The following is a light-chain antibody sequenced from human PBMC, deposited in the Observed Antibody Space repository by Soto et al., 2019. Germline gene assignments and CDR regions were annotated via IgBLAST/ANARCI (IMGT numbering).Light chain of an antibody. V-gene: IGKV1-27*01. CDR3: QKYNSAPLT. CDR2: AAS. J-gene: IGKJ4*01. CDR1: QGIGVY. Sequence: DIQMTQSPSSLSASLGDRVTITCRASQGIGVYLAWFQQKPGKVPRLLIYAASALQSGVPSCFSGGGSGTDFTLTINSLQPEDVATYYCQKYNSAPLTFGGGTKVEIK.